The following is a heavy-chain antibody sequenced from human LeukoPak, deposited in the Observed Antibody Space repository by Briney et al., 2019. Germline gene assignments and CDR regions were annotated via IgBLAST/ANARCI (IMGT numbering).Heavy chain of an antibody. CDR1: GFTFSSYA. D-gene: IGHD5-12*01. Sequence: PGGSLRLSCAASGFTFSSYAMSWVRQAPGKGLEWVSAISGSGGRTYYADSVKGRFTISRDNSKNTLYVQMNSLRAEDTAVYYCAKDQGYSGYDPLGYWGQGTLVTVSS. J-gene: IGHJ4*02. V-gene: IGHV3-23*01. CDR2: ISGSGGRT. CDR3: AKDQGYSGYDPLGY.